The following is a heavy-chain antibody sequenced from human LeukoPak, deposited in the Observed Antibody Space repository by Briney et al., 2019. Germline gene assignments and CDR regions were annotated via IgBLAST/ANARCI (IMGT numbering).Heavy chain of an antibody. D-gene: IGHD3-9*01. CDR3: TRDLMDYDVSTGLHHYYMDV. V-gene: IGHV3-74*01. Sequence: GGSLRLSCVASGFTFSSYWMHWVRQDPTKGLVWVSRINGDGRNINYADSVRGRFTISRDNAKNTLYLQMNTLRVEDTAVYYCTRDLMDYDVSTGLHHYYMDVWGQGTTVAVSS. CDR2: INGDGRNI. CDR1: GFTFSSYW. J-gene: IGHJ6*02.